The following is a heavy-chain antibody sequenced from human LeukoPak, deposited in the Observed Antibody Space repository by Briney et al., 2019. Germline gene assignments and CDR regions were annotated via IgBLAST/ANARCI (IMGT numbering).Heavy chain of an antibody. V-gene: IGHV4-38-2*02. CDR1: GYSISSGYF. D-gene: IGHD3-10*01. CDR3: ARDSGTTGEVKFDP. J-gene: IGHJ5*02. Sequence: SETLSLTCTVSGYSISSGYFWGWIRQPPGKGLEWIGTIYHSGSTYYNASLESRVTISVDTSKNQFSLKLSSVTAADTAVYYCARDSGTTGEVKFDPWGQGTLVIVSS. CDR2: IYHSGST.